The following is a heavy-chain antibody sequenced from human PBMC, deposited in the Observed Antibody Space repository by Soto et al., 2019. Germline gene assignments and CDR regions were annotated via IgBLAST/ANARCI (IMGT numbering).Heavy chain of an antibody. CDR3: ARELNAQRFSYDYYGMDV. J-gene: IGHJ6*02. D-gene: IGHD3-16*01. CDR1: GGTFSSYA. Sequence: QVQLVQSGAEVKKPGSSVKVSCKASGGTFSSYAISWVRQAPGQGLEWMGGIIPIFGTANYAQKFQGRVTITADKSTSTASMELSSLRSEDTAVYYCARELNAQRFSYDYYGMDVWGQGTTVTVSS. CDR2: IIPIFGTA. V-gene: IGHV1-69*06.